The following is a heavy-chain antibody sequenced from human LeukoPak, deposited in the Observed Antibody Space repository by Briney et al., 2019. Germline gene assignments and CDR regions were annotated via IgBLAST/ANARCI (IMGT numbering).Heavy chain of an antibody. Sequence: GGSLRLSCAASGFTFSSYSMNWVRQAPGKGLEWVSSISSSSSYIYYADSVKGRFTISGDNAKNSLYLQMNSLRAEDTTVYYCARDFGGGYSYGYVFDYWGQGTLVTVSS. J-gene: IGHJ4*02. CDR2: ISSSSSYI. CDR3: ARDFGGGYSYGYVFDY. D-gene: IGHD5-18*01. CDR1: GFTFSSYS. V-gene: IGHV3-21*01.